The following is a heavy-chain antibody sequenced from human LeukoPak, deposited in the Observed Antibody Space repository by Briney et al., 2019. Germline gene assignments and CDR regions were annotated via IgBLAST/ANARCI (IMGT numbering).Heavy chain of an antibody. J-gene: IGHJ4*02. V-gene: IGHV1-2*02. CDR2: INPNTGAT. Sequence: ASVKVSCKPSGYTFTGYYLHWVRQAPGQGPEWMGWINPNTGATMYSQKFQGRVTMTRDTSVSTGYMELRSLTSDDSAVYYCARDRVGSGWPRPYYFEIWRQGTLVTVSS. CDR3: ARDRVGSGWPRPYYFEI. D-gene: IGHD6-19*01. CDR1: GYTFTGYY.